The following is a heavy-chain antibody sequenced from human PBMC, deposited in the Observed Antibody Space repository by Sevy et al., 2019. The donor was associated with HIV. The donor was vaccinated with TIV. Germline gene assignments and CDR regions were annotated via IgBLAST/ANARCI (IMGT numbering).Heavy chain of an antibody. Sequence: ASVKVSCKASGYTFTGYYMHWVRQAPGQGLEWMGRINPNSGGTNYAQKFQGRVTMTRDTSISTAYMELSRLRSDDTAVYYCARIGYCSSTSCYKGMDVWGQGTTVTVSS. CDR2: INPNSGGT. CDR3: ARIGYCSSTSCYKGMDV. J-gene: IGHJ6*02. V-gene: IGHV1-2*06. D-gene: IGHD2-2*02. CDR1: GYTFTGYY.